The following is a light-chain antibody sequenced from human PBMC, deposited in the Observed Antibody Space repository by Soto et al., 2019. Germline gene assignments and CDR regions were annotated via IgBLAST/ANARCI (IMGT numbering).Light chain of an antibody. CDR1: ESIRTY. CDR2: SAS. Sequence: DIQMTQSPPSLSASVGDRVTITCRASESIRTYLNWYQQKLGKAPKLLIYSASSLQSGVPSRFSGSGSGTDFSLTISSLQPEDFATYYCQQSYSTPPLIFGGGTKVEI. V-gene: IGKV1-39*01. CDR3: QQSYSTPPLI. J-gene: IGKJ4*01.